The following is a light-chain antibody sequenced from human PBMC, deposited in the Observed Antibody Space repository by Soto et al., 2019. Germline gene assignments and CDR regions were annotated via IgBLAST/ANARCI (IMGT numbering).Light chain of an antibody. CDR3: QHYSSYSGA. V-gene: IGKV1-5*01. Sequence: DIQMTQSPSTLSASVGDRVTITCRASQSISTYLAWYQQKPGKAPKLLIYGASRLDRGVPSRFSGSGSGTEFTLTINSLQPDDFAAYFCQHYSSYSGAFGQGTKVDIK. J-gene: IGKJ1*01. CDR2: GAS. CDR1: QSISTY.